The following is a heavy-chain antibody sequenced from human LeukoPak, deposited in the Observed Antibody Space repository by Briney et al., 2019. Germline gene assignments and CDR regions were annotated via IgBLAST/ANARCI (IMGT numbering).Heavy chain of an antibody. CDR3: ARATSPIAYDWNS. CDR2: IDPSGPSV. Sequence: ASVKVSCKASRYSFTNYKIHWLRQAPGQGLQWMGIIDPSGPSVTYAQIFKGRLIVTRDTSTSTVYMQLSSLRSEDSAMYYCARATSPIAYDWNSWGQGTLVTVSS. D-gene: IGHD5-12*01. CDR1: RYSFTNYK. V-gene: IGHV1-46*01. J-gene: IGHJ4*02.